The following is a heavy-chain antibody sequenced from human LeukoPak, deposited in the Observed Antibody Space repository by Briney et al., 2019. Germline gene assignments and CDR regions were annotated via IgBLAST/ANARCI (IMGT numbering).Heavy chain of an antibody. CDR3: ATTQDSYSFSGWYLVY. J-gene: IGHJ4*02. D-gene: IGHD6-19*01. CDR2: VDHTGST. Sequence: PSETLSLTCSVSDDSITMYYWTWIRQPPGKGLEWIGYVDHTGSTNFNPSLNGRVSISRDTTKNLFSLRLSSVTAADTAVYYCATTQDSYSFSGWYLVYWGQGTLVTVSS. CDR1: DDSITMYY. V-gene: IGHV4-59*12.